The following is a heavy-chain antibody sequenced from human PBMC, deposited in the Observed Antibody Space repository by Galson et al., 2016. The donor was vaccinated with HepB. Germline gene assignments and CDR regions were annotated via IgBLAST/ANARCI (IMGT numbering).Heavy chain of an antibody. Sequence: SLRLSCAAAGFTVSDNHVTWIRQAPGKGLECVSVIFGRGNTYYADSVEGRFTISRDNARNTVYLQMNSLRTGDTAVDYCAGYGGNSVWGQGTLVTVSS. CDR1: GFTVSDNH. CDR3: AGYGGNSV. CDR2: IFGRGNT. V-gene: IGHV3-53*01. J-gene: IGHJ4*02. D-gene: IGHD4-23*01.